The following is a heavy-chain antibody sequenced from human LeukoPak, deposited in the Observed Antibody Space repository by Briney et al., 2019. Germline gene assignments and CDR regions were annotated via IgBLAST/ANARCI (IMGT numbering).Heavy chain of an antibody. CDR3: VRAAPRDCSSTSCSLFDN. CDR1: GFTFNNYA. CDR2: ISIGGDGT. Sequence: GGSLRLSCAGSGFTFNNYAMSWGRQTPRKGLEWVSTISIGGDGTYYADPVKGRFTMSRDNSKNTLYLQMSSLRAEDTAVYYCVRAAPRDCSSTSCSLFDNWGQGILVTVSS. J-gene: IGHJ4*02. D-gene: IGHD2-2*01. V-gene: IGHV3-23*01.